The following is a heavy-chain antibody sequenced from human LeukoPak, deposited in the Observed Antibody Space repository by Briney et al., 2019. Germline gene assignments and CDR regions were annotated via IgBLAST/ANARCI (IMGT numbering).Heavy chain of an antibody. V-gene: IGHV3-74*01. CDR2: INSDGSTT. CDR1: GFTFSSYW. Sequence: PGRSLRLSCAASGFTFSSYWMHWLRHTPGKGLVLVSRINSDGSTTSYADSVKGRFTTSRDNAKSTLYLQMNSLRAEDTAVYYCGGSGDYGDYWGQGSLVTVSS. CDR3: GGSGDYGDY. J-gene: IGHJ4*02. D-gene: IGHD3-22*01.